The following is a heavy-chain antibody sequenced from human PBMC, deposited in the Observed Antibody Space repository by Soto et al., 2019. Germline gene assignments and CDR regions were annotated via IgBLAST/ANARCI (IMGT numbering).Heavy chain of an antibody. D-gene: IGHD1-1*01. V-gene: IGHV2-70*04. Sequence: SGPTLVNPTQTLTLTCTFSGFSLRNSGMRVSWIRQPPGKALEWLARIDWVDDKFYSTSLKTRLTISKDTSKNQVVLTMTNMDPVDTATYFCAKPGTDGSWFVPWGQGTLLTVSS. J-gene: IGHJ5*02. CDR2: IDWVDDK. CDR1: GFSLRNSGMR. CDR3: AKPGTDGSWFVP.